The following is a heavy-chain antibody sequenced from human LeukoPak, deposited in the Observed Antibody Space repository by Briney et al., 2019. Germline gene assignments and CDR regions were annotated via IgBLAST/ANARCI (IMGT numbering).Heavy chain of an antibody. Sequence: ASVKVSCKASGYTFTSYYMHWVRQAPGKGLEWMGGFDPEDGETIYAQKFQGRVTMTEDTSTDTAYMELSSLRSEDTAVYYCATGVTIFGVVIIPLVYWGQGTLVTVSS. V-gene: IGHV1-24*01. D-gene: IGHD3-3*01. CDR2: FDPEDGET. CDR1: GYTFTSYY. CDR3: ATGVTIFGVVIIPLVY. J-gene: IGHJ4*02.